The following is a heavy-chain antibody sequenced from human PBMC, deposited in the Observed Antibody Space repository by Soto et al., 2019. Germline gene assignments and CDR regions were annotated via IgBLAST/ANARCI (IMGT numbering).Heavy chain of an antibody. J-gene: IGHJ3*02. D-gene: IGHD6-25*01. CDR3: ARDRSDSSRADSFDI. V-gene: IGHV3-53*01. CDR1: GFSVSDNY. Sequence: GGSLRLSCAVSGFSVSDNYMSWVRQAPGKGLEWVSVIYRGDATYYADSVKGRFTISRDNSKNTVYLQMNSLRAEDTAVYYCARDRSDSSRADSFDIWGQGTMGTVS. CDR2: IYRGDAT.